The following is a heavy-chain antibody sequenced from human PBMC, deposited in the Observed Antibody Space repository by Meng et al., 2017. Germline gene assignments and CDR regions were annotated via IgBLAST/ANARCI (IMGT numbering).Heavy chain of an antibody. CDR2: IKHSGST. CDR3: ARGRGSYNRAAHFDY. Sequence: SETLSLTCAVYGGSFSGYYWSWIRQPPGKGLEWIGEIKHSGSTNYNPSLKSRVTISVDTSKNQFSLKLSSVTAADTAVYYCARGRGSYNRAAHFDYWGQGTLVTVSS. D-gene: IGHD1-26*01. CDR1: GGSFSGYY. V-gene: IGHV4-34*01. J-gene: IGHJ4*02.